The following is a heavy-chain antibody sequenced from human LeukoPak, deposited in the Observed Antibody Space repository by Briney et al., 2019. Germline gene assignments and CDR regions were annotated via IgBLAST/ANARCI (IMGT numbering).Heavy chain of an antibody. CDR3: ATEASGGYFDP. J-gene: IGHJ5*02. CDR2: IHHSGST. Sequence: PSETLSLTCTVSGGSISSYYWSWLRQPPGKGLDWIGYIHHSGSTNYNPSLKSRVTISVDTSKNQFSLRLSSVTAADTAVYYCATEASGGYFDPWGQGTLVTVSS. D-gene: IGHD3-22*01. V-gene: IGHV4-59*12. CDR1: GGSISSYY.